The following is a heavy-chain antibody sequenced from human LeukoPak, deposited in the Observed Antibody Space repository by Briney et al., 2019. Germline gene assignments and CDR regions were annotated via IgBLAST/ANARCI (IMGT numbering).Heavy chain of an antibody. V-gene: IGHV3-23*01. Sequence: PGGSLRLSCAASGFTFSSYAMSWVRQAPGKGLEWVSAISGSGGSTYYADSVRGRFTISRDNSKNTLYLQMNSLRAEDTAVYYCARDHFITMIVVVPDYWGQGTLVTVSS. CDR2: ISGSGGST. J-gene: IGHJ4*02. D-gene: IGHD3-22*01. CDR3: ARDHFITMIVVVPDY. CDR1: GFTFSSYA.